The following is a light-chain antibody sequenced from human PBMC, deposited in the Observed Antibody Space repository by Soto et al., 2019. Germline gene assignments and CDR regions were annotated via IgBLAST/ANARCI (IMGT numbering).Light chain of an antibody. CDR1: SSAVGAYNS. CDR3: SSYAGTNNLLYV. V-gene: IGLV2-8*01. J-gene: IGLJ1*01. Sequence: QSVLTQPPSASGSPGQSVTISCSGTSSAVGAYNSVSWYQQHPGKAPRLLIYEVSQRPSGVPDRFSGSKSANTASLTVSGLQPEDEADYYCSSYAGTNNLLYVFGTGTKVTVL. CDR2: EVS.